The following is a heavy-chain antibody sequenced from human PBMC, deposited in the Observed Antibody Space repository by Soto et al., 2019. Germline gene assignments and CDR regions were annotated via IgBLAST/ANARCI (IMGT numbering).Heavy chain of an antibody. V-gene: IGHV3-30*04. J-gene: IGHJ4*02. Sequence: QVQLVESGGGVVQPGRSLRLSCAGSGFIFKNYALNWVRQAPGKGLEWVASITRDGYNKYYADSVKGLFTISRDNSRDTLSLQMTALTIEDSSVYYCTKSSGGSSSVGMDYWGQGTRVTVSS. CDR2: ITRDGYNK. CDR3: TKSSGGSSSVGMDY. CDR1: GFIFKNYA. D-gene: IGHD6-6*01.